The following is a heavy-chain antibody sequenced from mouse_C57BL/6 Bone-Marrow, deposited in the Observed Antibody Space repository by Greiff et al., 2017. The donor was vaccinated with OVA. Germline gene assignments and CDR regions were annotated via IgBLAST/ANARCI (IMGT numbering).Heavy chain of an antibody. D-gene: IGHD2-2*01. Sequence: QVQLKESGPGLVQPSQSLSITCTVSGFSLTSYGVHWVRQSPGKGLEWLGVIWSGGSTDYNAAFISRLSISKDNSKSQVFFKMNSLQADDTAIYYCARKGIYYGYDVRAYWGQGTLVTVSA. CDR2: IWSGGST. J-gene: IGHJ3*01. V-gene: IGHV2-2*01. CDR3: ARKGIYYGYDVRAY. CDR1: GFSLTSYG.